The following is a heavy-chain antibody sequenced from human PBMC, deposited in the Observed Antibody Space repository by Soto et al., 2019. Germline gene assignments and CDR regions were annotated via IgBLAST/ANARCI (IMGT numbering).Heavy chain of an antibody. V-gene: IGHV4-59*01. CDR2: IYYSGSA. CDR3: ARVSPNWVTHHYYYYGMDV. D-gene: IGHD3-16*01. Sequence: PSETLSLTCTVSCGSISSYYWSWIRQPPGKGLEWIGYIYYSGSANYNPSLKSRVTISVDTSKNQFSLKLSSVTAADTAVYYCARVSPNWVTHHYYYYGMDVWGQGTTVTVSS. J-gene: IGHJ6*02. CDR1: CGSISSYY.